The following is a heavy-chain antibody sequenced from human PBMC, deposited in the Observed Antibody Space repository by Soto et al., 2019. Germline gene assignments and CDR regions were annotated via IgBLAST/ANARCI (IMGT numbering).Heavy chain of an antibody. D-gene: IGHD3-10*01. Sequence: EVQLLESGGGLVQPGGSLRLSCAASGFTFSSYAMSWVRQAPGKGLEWVSIIGVGGGDRYYPESVKGRFTISRDNSRDTMYLEMNSLRDEDTEVYYCSRVRCGELAWGQATLATVSS. CDR3: SRVRCGELA. V-gene: IGHV3-23*01. CDR1: GFTFSSYA. CDR2: IGVGGGDR. J-gene: IGHJ5*02.